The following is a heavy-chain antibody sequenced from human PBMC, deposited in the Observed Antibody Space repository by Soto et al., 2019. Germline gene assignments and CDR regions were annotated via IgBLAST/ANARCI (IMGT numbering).Heavy chain of an antibody. J-gene: IGHJ4*02. V-gene: IGHV3-64D*06. CDR3: VKSRGGNNFVFSD. Sequence: GSLRLSCSASGFTFSSYAMHWVRQAPGKGLEYVSGVRGNGDAPFYADSVKGRFTISRDNSKNTLYLQMSSLSADDTAVYYCVKSRGGNNFVFSDWGQGALVTVSS. D-gene: IGHD5-12*01. CDR1: GFTFSSYA. CDR2: VRGNGDAP.